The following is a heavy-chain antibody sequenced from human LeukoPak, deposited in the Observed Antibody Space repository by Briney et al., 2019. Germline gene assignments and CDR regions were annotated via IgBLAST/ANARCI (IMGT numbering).Heavy chain of an antibody. V-gene: IGHV3-30*04. Sequence: GGSLRLSCAASGFTFNSYAIHWVRQAPGTGLEWVAVISYDGSNKYYADSVKGRFTISRDNSKNTLYLQLNSLRPEDTAVYYCARDQLAYSGYDTLFDYWGQGTLVTVSS. J-gene: IGHJ4*02. CDR3: ARDQLAYSGYDTLFDY. CDR1: GFTFNSYA. CDR2: ISYDGSNK. D-gene: IGHD5-12*01.